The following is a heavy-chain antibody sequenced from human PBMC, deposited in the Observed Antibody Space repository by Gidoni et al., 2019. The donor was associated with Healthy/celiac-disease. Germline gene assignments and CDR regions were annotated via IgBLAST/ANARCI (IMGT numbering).Heavy chain of an antibody. J-gene: IGHJ6*02. Sequence: QVQLVQSGAEVKKPGSSVKVSCKASGGTCNSYAISWVRQAPGQGLEWMGGIIPIFGTANYAQKFQGRVTITADESTSTAYMELSSLRSEDTAVYYCASRSSMLVYAPGVYYYYGMDVWGQGTTVTVSS. CDR3: ASRSSMLVYAPGVYYYYGMDV. CDR2: IIPIFGTA. D-gene: IGHD2-2*01. CDR1: GGTCNSYA. V-gene: IGHV1-69*01.